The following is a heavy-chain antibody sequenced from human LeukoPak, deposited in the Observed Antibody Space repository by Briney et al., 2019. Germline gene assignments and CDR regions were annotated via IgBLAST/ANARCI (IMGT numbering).Heavy chain of an antibody. V-gene: IGHV3-48*03. Sequence: GGSLRLSCAASGFTFSSYEMNWVRQAPGKGLEWVSYISSSGSTIYYADSVKGRFTISRDNAKNSLYLQMNSLRAEDTAVFYCAKGGARPHSYYFDYWGQGTLVTVSS. CDR2: ISSSGSTI. CDR1: GFTFSSYE. J-gene: IGHJ4*02. D-gene: IGHD6-6*01. CDR3: AKGGARPHSYYFDY.